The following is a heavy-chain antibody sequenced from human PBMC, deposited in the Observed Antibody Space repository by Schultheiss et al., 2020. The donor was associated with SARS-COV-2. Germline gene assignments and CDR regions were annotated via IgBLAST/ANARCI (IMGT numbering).Heavy chain of an antibody. V-gene: IGHV3-48*04. CDR2: ISSSGSTI. Sequence: GESLKISCAASGFSFSSFGMNWVRQAPGKGLEWVSYISSSGSTIYYADSVKGRFTISRDNAKNSLFLQMNSLRAEDTAVYYCAREYSGSYYHEIDYWGQGTLVTVSS. CDR3: AREYSGSYYHEIDY. J-gene: IGHJ4*02. D-gene: IGHD1-26*01. CDR1: GFSFSSFG.